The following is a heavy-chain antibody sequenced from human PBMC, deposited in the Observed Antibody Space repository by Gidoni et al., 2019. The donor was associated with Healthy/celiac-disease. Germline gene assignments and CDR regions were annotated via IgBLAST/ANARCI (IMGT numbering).Heavy chain of an antibody. D-gene: IGHD4-17*01. CDR2: IYYSGST. CDR1: GGSINRGGYY. Sequence: QVQLQASGPGRVKPSQTLSLPCAVSGGSINRGGYYWSWIRQHPGKGLEWIGYIYYSGSTYYNPSLKSRVTISVDTSKNQFSLKLSSVTAADTAVYYCASYGGNPSAEYFQHWGQGTLVTVSS. V-gene: IGHV4-31*11. J-gene: IGHJ1*01. CDR3: ASYGGNPSAEYFQH.